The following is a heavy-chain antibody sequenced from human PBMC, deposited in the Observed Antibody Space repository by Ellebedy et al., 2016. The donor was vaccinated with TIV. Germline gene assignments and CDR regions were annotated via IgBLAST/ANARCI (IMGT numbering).Heavy chain of an antibody. CDR1: GGSISSGGYS. Sequence: MPSETLSLTCAVSGGSISSGGYSWSWIRQPPGKGLEWIGYIYHSGSTYYNPSLKSRVTISVDRSKNQFSLKLSSVTAAETAVYYCARRSGLGVFDPWGQGTLVTVSS. D-gene: IGHD7-27*01. CDR2: IYHSGST. J-gene: IGHJ5*02. V-gene: IGHV4-30-2*01. CDR3: ARRSGLGVFDP.